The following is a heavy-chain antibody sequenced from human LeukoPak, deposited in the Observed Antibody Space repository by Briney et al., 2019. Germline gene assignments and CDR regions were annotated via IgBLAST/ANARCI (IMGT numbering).Heavy chain of an antibody. CDR1: GGSISSSSYY. CDR2: IYYSGST. D-gene: IGHD3-10*01. J-gene: IGHJ4*02. CDR3: ARTMVRGVFDY. Sequence: PSETLSLTCTVSGGSISSSSYYWGWIRPPPGKGLEWIGSIYYSGSTYYNPSLKSRVTISVDTSKNQFSLKLSSVTAADTAVYYCARTMVRGVFDYWGQGTLVTVSS. V-gene: IGHV4-39*01.